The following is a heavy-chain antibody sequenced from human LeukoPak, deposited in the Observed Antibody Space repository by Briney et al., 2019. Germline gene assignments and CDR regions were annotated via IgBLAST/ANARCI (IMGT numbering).Heavy chain of an antibody. D-gene: IGHD3-10*01. CDR3: ARVHYYGSGIERTNYGMDV. V-gene: IGHV1-69*01. CDR2: IIPIFGTT. Sequence: GSSVKVSCKASGGTXSTYSISWVRQAPGQGLEWVGRIIPIFGTTNYVQKFQGRVTITADESASTAYMELSSLRSEDTAVYYCARVHYYGSGIERTNYGMDVWGQGTTVTVSS. CDR1: GGTXSTYS. J-gene: IGHJ6*02.